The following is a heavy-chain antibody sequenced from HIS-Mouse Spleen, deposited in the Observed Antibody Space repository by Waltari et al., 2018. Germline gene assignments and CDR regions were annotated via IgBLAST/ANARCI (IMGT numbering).Heavy chain of an antibody. Sequence: QLQLQESGPGLVKPSETLSPTCTVLGGSISSSSYYWGWIRQPPGKGLEWIGSIYYSGSTYYNPSLKSRVTISVDTSKNQFSLKLSSVTAADTAVYYCAREIPYSSSWYDWYFDLWGRGTLVTVSS. CDR3: AREIPYSSSWYDWYFDL. V-gene: IGHV4-39*07. CDR1: GGSISSSSYY. CDR2: IYYSGST. D-gene: IGHD6-13*01. J-gene: IGHJ2*01.